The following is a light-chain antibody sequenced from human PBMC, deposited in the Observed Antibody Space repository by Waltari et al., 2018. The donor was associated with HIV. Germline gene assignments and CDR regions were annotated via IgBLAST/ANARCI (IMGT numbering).Light chain of an antibody. CDR3: AAWDDSRNAHVV. V-gene: IGLV1-44*01. J-gene: IGLJ2*01. CDR2: SSN. CDR1: KSTIGCNS. Sequence: QSVLTQPPSASGTPGQRVTIPCSRTKSTIGCNSVNWSQPRPGPAPKLLTSSSNRRPLGVPDRFSGSKSCTSASLAISGLQSEDEADYYCAAWDDSRNAHVVFGGGTKLTVL.